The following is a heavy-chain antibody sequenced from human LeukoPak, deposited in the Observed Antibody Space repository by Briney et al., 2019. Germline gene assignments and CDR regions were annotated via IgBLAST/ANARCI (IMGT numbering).Heavy chain of an antibody. CDR2: IHYSGST. Sequence: SETLSLTCTVSGGSISGYYWSWIRQPPGKGLEWIGYIHYSGSTNYNPSLKSRVTISVDTSKNQFSLKLSSVTAADTAVYYCARWGGSRFFDFWGQGTLVTVSS. V-gene: IGHV4-59*01. CDR3: ARWGGSRFFDF. D-gene: IGHD1-26*01. J-gene: IGHJ4*02. CDR1: GGSISGYY.